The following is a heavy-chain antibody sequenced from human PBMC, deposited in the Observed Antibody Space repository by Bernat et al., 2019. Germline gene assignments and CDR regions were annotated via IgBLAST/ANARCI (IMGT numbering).Heavy chain of an antibody. V-gene: IGHV1-2*02. CDR3: ARDPDVYGDSLTWFDT. CDR1: GYTFTGYY. J-gene: IGHJ5*02. CDR2: INPKSGDT. Sequence: QVQLVQSGTEVKKPGASVKVSCKASGYTFTGYYMHWVRQAPGQGLEYMGWINPKSGDTHYTQNFQGRVTMPRDTSIRTVYMEVSRLGSDDTAVYFCARDPDVYGDSLTWFDTWGQGTLVAVSS. D-gene: IGHD4-17*01.